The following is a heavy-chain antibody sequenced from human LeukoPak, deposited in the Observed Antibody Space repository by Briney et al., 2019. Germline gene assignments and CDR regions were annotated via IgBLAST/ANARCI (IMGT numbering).Heavy chain of an antibody. V-gene: IGHV3-48*03. D-gene: IGHD5-12*01. CDR2: IWSSGSPT. CDR1: GFTFSSYE. J-gene: IGHJ3*01. CDR3: ARELTDVAGDGLDV. Sequence: GGSLRLSCTASGFTFSSYEMNWVRQAPGKGLEWVSYIWSSGSPTHYADSVKGRFTISRDNAKNSLYLQMSSLRADDTAVYYCARELTDVAGDGLDVWGQGTMVTVSS.